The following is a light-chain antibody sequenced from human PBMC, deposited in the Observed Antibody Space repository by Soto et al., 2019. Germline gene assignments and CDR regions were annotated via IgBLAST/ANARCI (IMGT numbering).Light chain of an antibody. V-gene: IGKV1-5*03. Sequence: SPSTLSASVGDRVTITCRASQSISSWLAWYQQKPGKAPKLLIYKASSLESGVPSRFSGSGSGTEFTLTISSLQPDDFATYYCQQYNSYSVTFGQGTKVDIK. CDR2: KAS. CDR1: QSISSW. J-gene: IGKJ1*01. CDR3: QQYNSYSVT.